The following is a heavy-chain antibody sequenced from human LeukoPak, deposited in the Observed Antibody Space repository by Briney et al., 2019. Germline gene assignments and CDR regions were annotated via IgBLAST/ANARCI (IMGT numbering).Heavy chain of an antibody. D-gene: IGHD6-19*01. J-gene: IGHJ5*02. CDR1: GGTFSSYA. V-gene: IGHV1-69*05. CDR3: ARERIAVAGTWWFDP. CDR2: INPIFGTA. Sequence: ASVKVSCKASGGTFSSYAISWVRQAPGQGLEWMGGINPIFGTANYAQKFQGRVTITTDESTSTAYMELSSLRSEDTAVYYCARERIAVAGTWWFDPWGQGTLVTVSS.